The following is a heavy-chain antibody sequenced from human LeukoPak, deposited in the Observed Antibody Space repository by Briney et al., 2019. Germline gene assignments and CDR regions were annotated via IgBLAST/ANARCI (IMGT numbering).Heavy chain of an antibody. CDR1: GGSITNYW. CDR2: IYYSGSTT. J-gene: IGHJ4*02. D-gene: IGHD1-1*01. CDR3: ARVGDWNDLVY. V-gene: IGHV4-59*01. Sequence: AETLSLTCTVSGGSITNYWWSWIRQPPGRGLEWIGYIYYSGSTTNYNPSLRGRATISVDASKNQFSLRLRSVTAADTAVYYCARVGDWNDLVYWGQGTLVTVSS.